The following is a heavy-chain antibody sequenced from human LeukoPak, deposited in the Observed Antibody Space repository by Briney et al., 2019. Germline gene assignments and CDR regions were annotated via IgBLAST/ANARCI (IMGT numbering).Heavy chain of an antibody. J-gene: IGHJ4*02. V-gene: IGHV3-30*18. CDR3: ANLLRWEPY. CDR2: ISYDGSNK. D-gene: IGHD4-23*01. Sequence: GRSLRLSCAASGFTFSSYGMHWVRQAPGKGLEWVAVISYDGSNKYYADSVKGRFTISRDNSKNTLYLQMNSLRAEDTTVYYCANLLRWEPYWGQGTLVTVSS. CDR1: GFTFSSYG.